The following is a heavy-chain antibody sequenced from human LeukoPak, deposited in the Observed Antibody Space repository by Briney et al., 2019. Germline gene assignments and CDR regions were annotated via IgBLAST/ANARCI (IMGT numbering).Heavy chain of an antibody. CDR3: ATGYCSSTNCRIDY. CDR2: IRVYNGDT. D-gene: IGHD2-2*03. V-gene: IGHV1-18*01. CDR1: GYTFTSYG. Sequence: ASVKVSCKASGYTFTSYGISWVRQAPGLGLEWMGWIRVYNGDTNYAQKLQGRVTMTTDTSTSTAYMELRSLRSDDTAVYYCATGYCSSTNCRIDYWGQGTLVSVSS. J-gene: IGHJ4*02.